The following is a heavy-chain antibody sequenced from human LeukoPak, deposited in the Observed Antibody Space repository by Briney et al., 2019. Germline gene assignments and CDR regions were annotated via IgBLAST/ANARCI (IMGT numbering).Heavy chain of an antibody. CDR3: ARMSNWKYQGFES. V-gene: IGHV1-18*01. J-gene: IGHJ4*02. Sequence: ASVKVSFKSAGYTFTDYDINWVRQGPGQGLGWMGWIGTYNGHTNYAQRLQGRITLTTDTSTSTAYMELRSLSSDDTALYYCARMSNWKYQGFESWGQGTLVTVSS. D-gene: IGHD1-7*01. CDR1: GYTFTDYD. CDR2: IGTYNGHT.